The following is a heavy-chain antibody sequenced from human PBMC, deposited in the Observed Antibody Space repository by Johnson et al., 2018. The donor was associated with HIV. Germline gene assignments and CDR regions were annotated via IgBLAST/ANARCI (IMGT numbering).Heavy chain of an antibody. CDR3: VRGRKDIAAADGLDNDAFEM. V-gene: IGHV3-30*04. CDR1: EFTLSNYA. Sequence: QVLLVESGGGVVQPGRSLKLSCAASEFTLSNYAMHWVRLAPGKGLEWVAVISYDGSIRYYGDSVKGRFTISRDNSKSTLYLQMGSLTPEDTAVYYCVRGRKDIAAADGLDNDAFEMWGQGTLVT. J-gene: IGHJ3*02. D-gene: IGHD5-12*01. CDR2: ISYDGSIR.